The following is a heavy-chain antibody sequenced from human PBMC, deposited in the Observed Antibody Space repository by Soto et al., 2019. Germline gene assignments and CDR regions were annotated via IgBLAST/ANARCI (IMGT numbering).Heavy chain of an antibody. D-gene: IGHD2-2*01. Sequence: GGSLRLSCAASGFTFSSYAMSWVRQAPGKGLEWVSAISGSGGSTYYADSVKGRFTISRDNSKNTLYLQMNSLRAEDTAVYYCAKVPGGNSTLRYFAYWGQGTLVPVSS. CDR1: GFTFSSYA. CDR2: ISGSGGST. CDR3: AKVPGGNSTLRYFAY. J-gene: IGHJ4*02. V-gene: IGHV3-23*01.